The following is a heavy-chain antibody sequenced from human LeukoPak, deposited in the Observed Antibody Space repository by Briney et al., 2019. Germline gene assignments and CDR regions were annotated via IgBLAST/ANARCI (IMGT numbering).Heavy chain of an antibody. CDR1: GFTFSTYW. CDR3: ARALYSSTCDAFDI. J-gene: IGHJ3*02. CDR2: TREDGSEK. Sequence: PGGSLRLSCTASGFTFSTYWMSWVRQAPGKGLEWVANTREDGSEKYYVDSVKGRFTISRDNAKNSLYLQMNSLRAEDTAVYYCARALYSSTCDAFDIWGQGTMVTVSS. V-gene: IGHV3-7*01. D-gene: IGHD6-13*01.